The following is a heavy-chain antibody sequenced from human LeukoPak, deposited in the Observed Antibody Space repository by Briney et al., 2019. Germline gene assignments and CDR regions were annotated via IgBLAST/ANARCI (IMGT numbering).Heavy chain of an antibody. J-gene: IGHJ4*02. V-gene: IGHV3-48*01. CDR2: ISSSSSTI. CDR1: GFTFRSYS. D-gene: IGHD6-19*01. CDR3: ARDLREQWLVPFDY. Sequence: PGGSLRLSCAASGFTFRSYSMNWVRQAPGKGLEWVPYISSSSSTIYYADSVKGRFTISRDNAKNSLYLQMNSLRAEDTAVYYCARDLREQWLVPFDYWGQGTLVTVSS.